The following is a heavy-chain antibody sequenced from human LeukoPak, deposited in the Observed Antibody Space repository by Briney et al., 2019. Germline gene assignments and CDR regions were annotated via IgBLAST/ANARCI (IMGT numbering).Heavy chain of an antibody. CDR2: IKQDGSEK. J-gene: IGHJ6*02. Sequence: PGGSLSLSCAASGFTFSSYWMSWLRQAPGKGREWVVNIKQDGSEKYYVDTVKGRFTISRDNAKNALYLQRNSPRAEDTAVYYCARDRAMIVVVEYGMDVWGQGTTVTVSS. CDR3: ARDRAMIVVVEYGMDV. D-gene: IGHD3-22*01. V-gene: IGHV3-7*01. CDR1: GFTFSSYW.